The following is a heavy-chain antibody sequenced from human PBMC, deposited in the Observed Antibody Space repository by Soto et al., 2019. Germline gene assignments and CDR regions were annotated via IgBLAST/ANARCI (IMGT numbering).Heavy chain of an antibody. CDR1: GFTFSSYA. D-gene: IGHD3-22*01. Sequence: PGVSLRLSCSPSGFTFSSYAMSWVRQAPGKGLEWVSAISGSGGSTYYAASVKGRFTIYRDNSKNTLYLQMNRMREEETGVYYCAKAHNYYDSSGYYSWCPGT. J-gene: IGHJ4*02. V-gene: IGHV3-23*01. CDR2: ISGSGGST. CDR3: AKAHNYYDSSGYYS.